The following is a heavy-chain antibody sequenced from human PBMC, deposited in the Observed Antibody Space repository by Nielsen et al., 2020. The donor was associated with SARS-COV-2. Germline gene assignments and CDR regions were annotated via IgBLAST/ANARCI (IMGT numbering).Heavy chain of an antibody. CDR2: IYYSGST. CDR1: GGSISSGGYY. V-gene: IGHV4-31*03. J-gene: IGHJ4*02. Sequence: SETLSLTCTVSGGSISSGGYYWSWIRQHPGKGLEWIGYIYYSGSTYYNPSLKSRVTISVDTSKNQFSLKLSSVTAADTAVYYCAGRQIRPPTKQGGVVVPAMDDYWGQGTLVTVSS. CDR3: AGRQIRPPTKQGGVVVPAMDDY. D-gene: IGHD2-2*01.